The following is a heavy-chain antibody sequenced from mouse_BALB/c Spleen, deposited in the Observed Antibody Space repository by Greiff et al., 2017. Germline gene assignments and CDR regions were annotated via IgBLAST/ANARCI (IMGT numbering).Heavy chain of an antibody. CDR1: GFTFSDYG. J-gene: IGHJ2*01. Sequence: EVMLVESGGGLVQPGGSRKLSCAASGFTFSDYGMAWVRQAPGKGPEWVAFISNLAYSIYYADTVTGRFTISRENAKNTLYLEMSSLRSEDTAMYYCARDDYRYDYFDYWGQGTTLTVSS. CDR3: ARDDYRYDYFDY. V-gene: IGHV5-15*02. CDR2: ISNLAYSI. D-gene: IGHD2-14*01.